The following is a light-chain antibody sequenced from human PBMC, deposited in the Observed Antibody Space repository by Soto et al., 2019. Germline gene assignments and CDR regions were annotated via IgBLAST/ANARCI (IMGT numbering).Light chain of an antibody. V-gene: IGKV1-5*03. J-gene: IGKJ5*01. CDR2: KAS. Sequence: DIQMTQSPSTLSASVGDRVTITCRASQSISNWLAWYQQKPGKDPKLLIYKASSLESGVPSRFSGSGSGTEFTLTISRLQTDDFATYYCQQYNSYPYTFGQGTRLEIK. CDR3: QQYNSYPYT. CDR1: QSISNW.